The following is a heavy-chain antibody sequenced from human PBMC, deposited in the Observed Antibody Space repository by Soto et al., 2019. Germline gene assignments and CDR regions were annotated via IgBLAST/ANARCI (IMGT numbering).Heavy chain of an antibody. CDR2: ISHDGSNK. CDR1: GFTFSGYA. J-gene: IGHJ4*02. Sequence: QVQLVESGGGVVQPGRSLRLSCAASGFTFSGYAMHWVRQAPGKGLEWVAFISHDGSNKYYAESVKGRFTISRDNSKNTLYLQMNSLRAEDTAVYYCARGGTPFDYWGQGTLVAVSS. D-gene: IGHD1-1*01. V-gene: IGHV3-30-3*01. CDR3: ARGGTPFDY.